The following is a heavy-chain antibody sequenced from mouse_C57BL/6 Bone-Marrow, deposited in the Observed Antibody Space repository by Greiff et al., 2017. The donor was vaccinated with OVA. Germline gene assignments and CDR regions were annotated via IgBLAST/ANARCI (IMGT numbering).Heavy chain of an antibody. CDR1: GFSLTSYG. Sequence: QVQLQQSGPGLVQPSQSLSITCTVSGFSLTSYGVHWVRQSPGKGLEWLGVIWSGGSTDYNAAFISSLSISKDNSKSQVFFKMNSLQADDTAIYYCARNYFYYGIDYWGQGTTLTVSS. V-gene: IGHV2-2*01. J-gene: IGHJ2*01. D-gene: IGHD1-2*01. CDR3: ARNYFYYGIDY. CDR2: IWSGGST.